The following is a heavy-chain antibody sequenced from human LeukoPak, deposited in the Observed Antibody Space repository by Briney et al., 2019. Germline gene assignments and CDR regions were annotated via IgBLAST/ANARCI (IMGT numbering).Heavy chain of an antibody. CDR2: IYYSGST. CDR1: GYSISRSDW. J-gene: IGHJ3*02. D-gene: IGHD3-22*01. V-gene: IGHV4-28*03. CDR3: ARGYYDSSGPWGDAFDI. Sequence: PSETLSLTCAVSGYSISRSDWWGWIRQPPGKGLEWIGFIYYSGSTNYNPSLKSRVTISVDTSKNQFSLKLSSVTAADTAVYYCARGYYDSSGPWGDAFDIWGQGTIVTVSS.